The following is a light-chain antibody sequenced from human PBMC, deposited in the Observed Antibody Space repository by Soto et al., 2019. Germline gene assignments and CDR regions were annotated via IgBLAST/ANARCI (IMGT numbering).Light chain of an antibody. Sequence: EIVLTQSPGTLSLSPEERATLSCRASQSVSSSYLAWYQQKPGQAPRLPIYGASSRATGIPDRFSGSGSGTDFTLTISRLEPEDFAVYYCQQYGSSLFGGGTKVEIK. CDR2: GAS. V-gene: IGKV3-20*01. CDR3: QQYGSSL. J-gene: IGKJ4*01. CDR1: QSVSSSY.